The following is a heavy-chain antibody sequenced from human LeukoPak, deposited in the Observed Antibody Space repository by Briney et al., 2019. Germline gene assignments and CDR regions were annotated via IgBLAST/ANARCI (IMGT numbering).Heavy chain of an antibody. CDR2: INPNSGGT. Sequence: ASVKVSCKGNYYIFSNFGLSWVRQAPGQGLEWMGWINPNSGGTNYAQKFQGRVTMTRDTSISTAYMELSRLRSDDTAVYYCARGFEWVNWVTTSYFDYWGQGTLVTVSS. CDR1: YYIFSNFG. J-gene: IGHJ4*02. CDR3: ARGFEWVNWVTTSYFDY. D-gene: IGHD4-11*01. V-gene: IGHV1-2*02.